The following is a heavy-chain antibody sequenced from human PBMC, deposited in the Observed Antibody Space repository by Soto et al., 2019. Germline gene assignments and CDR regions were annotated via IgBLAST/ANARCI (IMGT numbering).Heavy chain of an antibody. CDR2: IYYSGST. J-gene: IGHJ4*02. CDR3: ARDQITYYDNIYGSLYFFDS. CDR1: GASISNGGYY. V-gene: IGHV4-31*03. D-gene: IGHD3-22*01. Sequence: QVQLQESGPGLVKPSQTLSLTCTVPGASISNGGYYWSWLRQHPGKGLEWIGHIYYSGSTFYNPSLKGRVTISIDTSENQFSLKLTSVTAADTAVYYCARDQITYYDNIYGSLYFFDSWGQGTLVTVSS.